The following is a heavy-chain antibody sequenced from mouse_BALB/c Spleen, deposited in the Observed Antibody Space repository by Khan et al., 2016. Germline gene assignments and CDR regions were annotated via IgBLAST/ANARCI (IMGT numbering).Heavy chain of an antibody. D-gene: IGHD2-1*01. Sequence: QVQLKESGPGLVQPSQSLSITCTVSGFSLTTFGVHWVRQSPGKGLEWLGVIWNGGNTDYNAAFISRLSINKDNSKSQVFLKMNSLQADATAIYYCARRGGSYGNYGFAYWGQGTLVTVSA. CDR3: ARRGGSYGNYGFAY. J-gene: IGHJ3*01. CDR2: IWNGGNT. CDR1: GFSLTTFG. V-gene: IGHV2-4-1*01.